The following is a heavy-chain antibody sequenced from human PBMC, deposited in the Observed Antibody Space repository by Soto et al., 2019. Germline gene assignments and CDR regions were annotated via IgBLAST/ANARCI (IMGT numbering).Heavy chain of an antibody. CDR1: GFSCSAYN. Sequence: EVQLVESGGGLVQPGGSLRLSCAASGFSCSAYNMNWVRQAPGKGLEWVSYISSSGSTISCADSVKGRFTISSDNAKNSLYLQMNGLRAEETAVYYCAGAFDIWGQGTVVTGSS. CDR2: ISSSGSTI. V-gene: IGHV3-48*01. J-gene: IGHJ3*02. CDR3: AGAFDI.